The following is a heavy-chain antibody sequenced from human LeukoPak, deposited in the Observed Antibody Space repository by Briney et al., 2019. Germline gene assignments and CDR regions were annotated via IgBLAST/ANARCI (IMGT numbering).Heavy chain of an antibody. D-gene: IGHD5-18*01. J-gene: IGHJ4*02. V-gene: IGHV3-23*01. Sequence: GGSLRLSCAASGFTFSSYAMSWVRQAPGKGLEWVSAISGSGGSTYYADSVKGRFTISRDNSKNTLYLQMNSLRAEDTAVYYCAKAKAMVMLTPYFGYWGQGTLVTVSS. CDR2: ISGSGGST. CDR1: GFTFSSYA. CDR3: AKAKAMVMLTPYFGY.